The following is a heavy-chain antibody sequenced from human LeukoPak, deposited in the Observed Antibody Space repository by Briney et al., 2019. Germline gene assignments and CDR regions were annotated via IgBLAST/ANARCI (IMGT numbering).Heavy chain of an antibody. CDR2: ITRDGSST. CDR3: ARDPGYESWSPFWGGMDV. Sequence: GGSLRLSCAASGFTFSSSWMHWVRQAPGKGLVWVSRITRDGSSTTYADSVKGRFTTSRDNAKNTLYLQMDILRDDDTSVYYCARDPGYESWSPFWGGMDVWGNGTTVIVSS. V-gene: IGHV3-74*01. D-gene: IGHD3-16*01. CDR1: GFTFSSSW. J-gene: IGHJ6*04.